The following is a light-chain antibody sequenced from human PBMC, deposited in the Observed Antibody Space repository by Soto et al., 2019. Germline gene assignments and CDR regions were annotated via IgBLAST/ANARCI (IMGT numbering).Light chain of an antibody. Sequence: EIVLTQSPGTLSLSPGERATLSCRASQSVSSSYLAWYQQKPGQAPRLLIYGASSRATGIPDRFSGSGSGTDFTLTISRLEPEDFAVYYCQQYGSSLLLTLGPGTKVDIK. CDR1: QSVSSSY. J-gene: IGKJ3*01. V-gene: IGKV3-20*01. CDR3: QQYGSSLLLT. CDR2: GAS.